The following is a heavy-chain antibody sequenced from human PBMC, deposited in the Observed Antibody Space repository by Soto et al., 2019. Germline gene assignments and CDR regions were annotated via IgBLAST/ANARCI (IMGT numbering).Heavy chain of an antibody. CDR2: IYYSGST. CDR3: ARRRYYYYGRDV. Sequence: SETLPVTCTVSGGSISSSSYYWGWIRQPPGKGLEWIGSIYYSGSTYYNPSLKSRVTISVDTSKNQFSLKLSSVTAADTAVYYGARRRYYYYGRDVGCQWTTFT. V-gene: IGHV4-39*01. CDR1: GGSISSSSYY. J-gene: IGHJ6*02.